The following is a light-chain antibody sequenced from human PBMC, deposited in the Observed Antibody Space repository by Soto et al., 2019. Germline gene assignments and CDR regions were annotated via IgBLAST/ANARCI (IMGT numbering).Light chain of an antibody. CDR3: SSYTTRNTLDVV. CDR1: SSDIGGHNY. J-gene: IGLJ2*01. V-gene: IGLV2-14*01. Sequence: QSALTQPASVSGSPGQSITISCIGTSSDIGGHNYVSWYQQHPGKAPKLMIYEVSNRPSGVSNRFSGSKSGNTASLTISGLQAEDEADYYCSSYTTRNTLDVVFGGGTQLTVL. CDR2: EVS.